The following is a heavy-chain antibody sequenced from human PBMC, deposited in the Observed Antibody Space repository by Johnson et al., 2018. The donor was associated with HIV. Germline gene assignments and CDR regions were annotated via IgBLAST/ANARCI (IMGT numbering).Heavy chain of an antibody. J-gene: IGHJ3*02. V-gene: IGHV3-13*01. CDR3: ARGRLLGFRELLPAIDAFDI. CDR1: GFTFSSYD. Sequence: EVQLVESGGGVVQHGRSLRLSCAASGFTFSSYDMHWVRQATGKGLEWVSAIGTAGDTYYPGSVKGRFTISRENAKNSLYLQMNSLRAGDTAVYYCARGRLLGFRELLPAIDAFDIWGQGTMVTVSS. CDR2: IGTAGDT. D-gene: IGHD3-10*01.